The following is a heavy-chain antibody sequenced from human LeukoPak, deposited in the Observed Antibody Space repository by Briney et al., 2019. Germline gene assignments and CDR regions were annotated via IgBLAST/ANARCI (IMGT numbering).Heavy chain of an antibody. J-gene: IGHJ4*02. CDR1: GFTFSDYY. V-gene: IGHV3-11*01. Sequence: GGSLRLSCAASGFTFSDYYMSWIRQAPGKGLEWVAYISESGSSIYYADSVRGRFTISRDTSKNMVFLQMNSLRVEDTAVYYCARGIDYWGRGTLVAVSS. CDR3: ARGIDY. CDR2: ISESGSSI.